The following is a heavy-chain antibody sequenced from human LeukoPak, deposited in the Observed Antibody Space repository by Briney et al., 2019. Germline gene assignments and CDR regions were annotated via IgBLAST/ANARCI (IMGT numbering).Heavy chain of an antibody. J-gene: IGHJ4*02. D-gene: IGHD1-14*01. V-gene: IGHV4-31*03. CDR3: ARTGARYFDF. Sequence: SETLSLTCTVSGGSISSSNYYWSWIRQHPGKGLEWIGYIYYNGTTQYNPSFKSRITISVDASKNQFSLRLSSVTVADTAVYFCARTGARYFDFWGRGTLVTVSS. CDR1: GGSISSSNYY. CDR2: IYYNGTT.